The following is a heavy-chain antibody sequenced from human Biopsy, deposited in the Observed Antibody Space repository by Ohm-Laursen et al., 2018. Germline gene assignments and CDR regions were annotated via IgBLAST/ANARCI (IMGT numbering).Heavy chain of an antibody. CDR2: ISYTGYT. Sequence: SDTLSLTCTVSGGSFTGHYWSWIRQPPGKGLEWIGHISYTGYTSYKSSLKSRVTISSDTSRKHFSLRLTSLAAADTAVYYCARGSNEYGGLYFPHWGQGTLVTVSS. CDR1: GGSFTGHY. J-gene: IGHJ1*01. V-gene: IGHV4-59*11. D-gene: IGHD4-23*01. CDR3: ARGSNEYGGLYFPH.